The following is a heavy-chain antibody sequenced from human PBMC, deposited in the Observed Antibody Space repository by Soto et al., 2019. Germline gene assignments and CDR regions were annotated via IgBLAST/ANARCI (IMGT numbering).Heavy chain of an antibody. J-gene: IGHJ4*02. Sequence: SETPSLTCTVSGGSISSYSWGWVRQPPGKGLEWIGYIYYSGSTNYNPSLKSRVTISVDTSKNQFSLKLSSVTAADTAVYYCARDSSAYGDYGYFDYWGQGTLVTVSS. V-gene: IGHV4-59*01. CDR2: IYYSGST. CDR3: ARDSSAYGDYGYFDY. CDR1: GGSISSYS. D-gene: IGHD4-17*01.